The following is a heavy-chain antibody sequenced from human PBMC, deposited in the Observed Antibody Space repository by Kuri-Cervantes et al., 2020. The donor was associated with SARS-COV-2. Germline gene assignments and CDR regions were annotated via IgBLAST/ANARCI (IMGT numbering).Heavy chain of an antibody. J-gene: IGHJ5*02. V-gene: IGHV3-21*01. D-gene: IGHD1-26*01. Sequence: GESLKISCAAPGFTFSSYSMNWVRQAPGKGLEWVSSISSSSSYIYYADSVKGRFTISRDNAKNSLYLQMNSLRAEDTAVYYCARVYSGSYYNWFDPWGQGTLVTVSS. CDR3: ARVYSGSYYNWFDP. CDR2: ISSSSSYI. CDR1: GFTFSSYS.